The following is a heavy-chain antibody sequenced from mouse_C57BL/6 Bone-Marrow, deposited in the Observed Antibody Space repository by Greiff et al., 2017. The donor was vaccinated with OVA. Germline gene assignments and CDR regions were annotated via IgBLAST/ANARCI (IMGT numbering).Heavy chain of an antibody. V-gene: IGHV1-87*01. CDR1: YPFSRRVP. CDR3: SEDSAVYYCAGSYLDWFAY. Sequence: QVQLQQSGPELARPWVSVKISCQAFYPFSRRVPFPFRDPNYWMQGVKQRPGRGWEWIGAIYPGNGDTSYNQKFKSKATLTADKSSRTAYMQRSSLTSEDSAVYYCAGSYLDWFAYWGQGTLVTVSA. J-gene: IGHJ3*01. CDR2: GRGWEWIG. D-gene: IGHD5-5*01.